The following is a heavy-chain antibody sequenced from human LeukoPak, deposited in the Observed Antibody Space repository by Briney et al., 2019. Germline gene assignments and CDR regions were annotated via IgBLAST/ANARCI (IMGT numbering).Heavy chain of an antibody. Sequence: SETLSLTCTVSGGSISSYYWSWIRQPPGKGLEWIGYIYYSGSTNYNPSLKSRVTISVDTSKNQFSLKLSSVTAADTAVYYCARQVGATIVDYYYYYMDVWGKGTTVTVPS. J-gene: IGHJ6*03. CDR3: ARQVGATIVDYYYYYMDV. CDR2: IYYSGST. CDR1: GGSISSYY. V-gene: IGHV4-59*01. D-gene: IGHD1-26*01.